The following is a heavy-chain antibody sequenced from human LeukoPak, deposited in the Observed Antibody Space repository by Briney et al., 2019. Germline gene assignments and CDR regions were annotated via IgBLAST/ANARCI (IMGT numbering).Heavy chain of an antibody. D-gene: IGHD3-10*01. CDR2: IYYSGST. V-gene: IGHV4-39*01. J-gene: IGHJ4*02. CDR3: ARGKSRSLWFGEFMFIYYFDY. CDR1: GGSISSSSYY. Sequence: PSETLSLTCTVSGGSISSSSYYWGWIRQPPGKGLEWIGSIYYSGSTYYNPSLKSRVTISVDTSKNQFSLKLSSVTAADTAVYYCARGKSRSLWFGEFMFIYYFDYWGQGTLVTVSS.